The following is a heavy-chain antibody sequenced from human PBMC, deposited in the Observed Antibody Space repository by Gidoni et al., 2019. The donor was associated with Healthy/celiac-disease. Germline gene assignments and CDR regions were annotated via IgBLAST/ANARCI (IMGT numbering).Heavy chain of an antibody. CDR3: ARSKLLNLPYAFDI. CDR2: RST. J-gene: IGHJ3*02. Sequence: RSTNYNPSLKSRVTISVDTSKNQFSLKLSSVTAADTAVYYCARSKLLNLPYAFDIWGQGTMVTVSS. V-gene: IGHV4-4*09.